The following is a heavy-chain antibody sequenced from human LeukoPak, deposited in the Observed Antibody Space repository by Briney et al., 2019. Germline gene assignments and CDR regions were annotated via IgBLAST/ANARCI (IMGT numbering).Heavy chain of an antibody. CDR1: GYTFTSYG. CDR2: IIPIFGTA. Sequence: SVKVSCKASGYTFTSYGISWVRQAPGQGLEGVGGIIPIFGTANYAQKFQGRVTITADESTSTAYMELSSLRSEDTAVYYCATGGAYEFRDDYWGQGTLVTVSS. J-gene: IGHJ4*02. CDR3: ATGGAYEFRDDY. V-gene: IGHV1-69*13. D-gene: IGHD3-3*01.